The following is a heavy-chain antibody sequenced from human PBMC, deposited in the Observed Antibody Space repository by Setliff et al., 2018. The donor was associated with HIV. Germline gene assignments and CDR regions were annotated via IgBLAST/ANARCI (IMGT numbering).Heavy chain of an antibody. V-gene: IGHV4-31*01. CDR3: ARAMSSSWYIDGFDI. CDR2: IHYSGST. D-gene: IGHD6-13*01. Sequence: PSETLSLTCTVSGCSISGGVHYWGWIRQHPGKGLEWIGYIHYSGSTYYNPSLKSQVTISVDTSKNRLSLKLSSVTAADAAVYYCARAMSSSWYIDGFDIWGQGTVVTVSS. CDR1: GCSISGGVHY. J-gene: IGHJ3*02.